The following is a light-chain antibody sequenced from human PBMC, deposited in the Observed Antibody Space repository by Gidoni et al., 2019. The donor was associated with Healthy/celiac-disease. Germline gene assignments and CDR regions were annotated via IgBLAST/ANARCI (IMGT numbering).Light chain of an antibody. J-gene: IGKJ5*01. CDR1: QSVSSY. CDR3: QQRSNWPPIT. V-gene: IGKV3-11*01. CDR2: DAS. Sequence: GERATLSCRASQSVSSYLAWYQQKPGQAPRLLIYDASNRATGIPARFSGSGSGTDFTLTISSLEPEDFAVYYCQQRSNWPPITFGQGTRLEIK.